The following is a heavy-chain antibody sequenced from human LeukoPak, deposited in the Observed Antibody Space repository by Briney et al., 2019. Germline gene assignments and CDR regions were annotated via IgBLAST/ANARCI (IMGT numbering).Heavy chain of an antibody. CDR1: GYTFTSYG. Sequence: ASVKVSCKASGYTFTSYGISWVRQAPGQGLEWRGWISAYNGDTNYAQKLQGRVTMTTDTSTSTAYMELRSLRSDDTAVYYCARGGNLGDCSSPSCYIRFPTDYWGQGTLVTVSS. CDR2: ISAYNGDT. D-gene: IGHD2-2*02. CDR3: ARGGNLGDCSSPSCYIRFPTDY. V-gene: IGHV1-18*01. J-gene: IGHJ4*02.